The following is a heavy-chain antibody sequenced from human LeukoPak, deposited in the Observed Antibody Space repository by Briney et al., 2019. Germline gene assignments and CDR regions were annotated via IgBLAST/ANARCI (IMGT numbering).Heavy chain of an antibody. CDR2: ISGSGDIT. D-gene: IGHD4-11*01. V-gene: IGHV3-23*01. Sequence: GGSLRLSCAASGFTFSSYAMSWVRQAPGKGLEWVSTISGSGDITYYADSVKGRFTISRDNSKNTLCLQVNSLRAEDTAIYYCAKGGSATITTGGFDPWGQGTLVTVSS. CDR1: GFTFSSYA. CDR3: AKGGSATITTGGFDP. J-gene: IGHJ5*02.